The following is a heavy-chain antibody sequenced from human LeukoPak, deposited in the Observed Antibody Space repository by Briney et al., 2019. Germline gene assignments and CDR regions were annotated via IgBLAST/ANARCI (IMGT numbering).Heavy chain of an antibody. CDR2: ISASGADT. CDR1: GFTLSSYA. Sequence: QPGGSLRLSCAASGFTLSSYATSWVRRAPGKGLELVSAISASGADTYYADSVKGRFTISRDTSKNTVYLQMNSLRDEDTAVYYCAKQLASGNYYPTGDDYWGQGTLVTVSS. J-gene: IGHJ4*02. D-gene: IGHD3-10*01. V-gene: IGHV3-23*01. CDR3: AKQLASGNYYPTGDDY.